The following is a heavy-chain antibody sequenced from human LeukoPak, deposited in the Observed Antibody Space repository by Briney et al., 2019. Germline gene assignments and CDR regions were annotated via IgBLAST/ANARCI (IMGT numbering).Heavy chain of an antibody. D-gene: IGHD3-16*01. J-gene: IGHJ4*02. CDR2: ISSSGDNT. Sequence: GGSLRLSCAASGFTFNNYAMSWVRQAPGKGLEWVSSISSSGDNTSHADSVKGRFTISRDNPKNSLYLQMNSLRAEDTALYYCAKERGYLIDGGADYWGQGTLVTVSS. CDR1: GFTFNNYA. CDR3: AKERGYLIDGGADY. V-gene: IGHV3-23*01.